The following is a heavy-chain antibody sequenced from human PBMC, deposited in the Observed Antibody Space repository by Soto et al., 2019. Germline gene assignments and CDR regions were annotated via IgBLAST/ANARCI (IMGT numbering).Heavy chain of an antibody. CDR3: AKVQPYYYDSSGYSEAYFQH. CDR1: GFTFSSYC. V-gene: IGHV3-30*18. J-gene: IGHJ1*01. CDR2: ISYDGSNK. Sequence: GGSLRLSYAASGFTFSSYCMHWVRQAPGKGLEWVAVISYDGSNKYYADSVKGRFTISRDNSKNTLYLQMNSLRAEDTAVYYCAKVQPYYYDSSGYSEAYFQHWGQGTLVTVSS. D-gene: IGHD3-22*01.